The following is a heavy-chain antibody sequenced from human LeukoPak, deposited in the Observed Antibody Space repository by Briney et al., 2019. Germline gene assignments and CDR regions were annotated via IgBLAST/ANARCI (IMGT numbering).Heavy chain of an antibody. CDR2: INHSGST. J-gene: IGHJ4*02. V-gene: IGHV4-34*01. D-gene: IGHD6-19*01. Sequence: PSKTLSLTCAVYGGSFSGYYWSWIRQPPGKGLEWIGEINHSGSTNYNPSLKSRVTISVDTSKNQFSLKLSSVTAADTAVYYCARGKLWQWLVSGRVLYFDYWGQGTLVTVSS. CDR3: ARGKLWQWLVSGRVLYFDY. CDR1: GGSFSGYY.